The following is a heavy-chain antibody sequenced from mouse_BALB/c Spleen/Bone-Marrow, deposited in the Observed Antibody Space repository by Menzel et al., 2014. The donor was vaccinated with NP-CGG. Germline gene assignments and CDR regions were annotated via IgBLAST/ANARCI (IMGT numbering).Heavy chain of an antibody. CDR2: IEPSDSET. D-gene: IGHD2-3*01. CDR1: GYTFTSYW. V-gene: IGHV1-74*01. Sequence: QVQLQQSGAELVKPGAPVKLSCKASGYTFTSYWMHWVKQRPGRGLEWIGRIEPSDSETHYNQKFKDKATPTVDKSSSTTYIQLSSLTSEDSAVYYCTRALGDGYSYAIDYWGQGTSVTVSS. J-gene: IGHJ4*01. CDR3: TRALGDGYSYAIDY.